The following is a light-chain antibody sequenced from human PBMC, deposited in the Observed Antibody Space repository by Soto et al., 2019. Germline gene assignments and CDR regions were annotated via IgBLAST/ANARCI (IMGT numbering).Light chain of an antibody. CDR1: QGISNY. CDR3: QQYDSLRWT. V-gene: IGKV1-16*02. CDR2: AAS. J-gene: IGKJ1*01. Sequence: DIQMTQSPSSLSASVGDRVTITCRASQGISNYLAWFQQKPGKAPKSLIYAASSLQSGVPSKFSDGGSGTDFSLTISSLQAENSVTYCRQQYDSLRWTFGGGTRVELK.